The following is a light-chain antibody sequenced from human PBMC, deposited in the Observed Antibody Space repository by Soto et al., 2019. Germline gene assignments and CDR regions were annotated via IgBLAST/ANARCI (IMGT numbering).Light chain of an antibody. J-gene: IGKJ4*01. V-gene: IGKV3-11*01. CDR1: QSVSSY. CDR2: DAS. Sequence: EIVLTQSPATLSLSPGERATLSCRASQSVSSYLAWYQQKPGQAPRLLIYDASNRATGIPARFSGSGSGTDFTLTISSLEPEDFAVYYCQQRSNFAFGGGTKV. CDR3: QQRSNFA.